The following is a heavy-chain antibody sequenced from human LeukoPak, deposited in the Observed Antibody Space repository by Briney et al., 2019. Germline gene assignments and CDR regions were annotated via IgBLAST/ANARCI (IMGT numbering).Heavy chain of an antibody. V-gene: IGHV3-7*03. CDR3: ANTGYSSRWGAFDI. CDR2: IKEDGSEK. Sequence: GGSLRLSCAASGFTFSSYWMSWVRQAPGKGLEWVANIKEDGSEKYYVDSVKGRFTISRDNAKNSLYLQMNSLRAEDTAVYRCANTGYSSRWGAFDIWGQGTMVTVSS. D-gene: IGHD6-13*01. CDR1: GFTFSSYW. J-gene: IGHJ3*02.